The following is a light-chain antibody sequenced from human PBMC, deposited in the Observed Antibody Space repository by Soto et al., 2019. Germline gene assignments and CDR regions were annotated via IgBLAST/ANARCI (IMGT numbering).Light chain of an antibody. V-gene: IGKV3-11*01. Sequence: EIVLTQSPGTLSLSPGERATLSCRASQKISSYLAWYQQKPGQAPRLLIYDASNRATGIPARFSGSGSGTDSTLTISRREPEDFAVYYCPQRSNWPPLTFGGGTKVEIK. CDR3: PQRSNWPPLT. J-gene: IGKJ4*01. CDR2: DAS. CDR1: QKISSY.